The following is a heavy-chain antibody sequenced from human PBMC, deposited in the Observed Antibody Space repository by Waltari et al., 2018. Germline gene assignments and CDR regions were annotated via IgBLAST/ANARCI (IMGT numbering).Heavy chain of an antibody. CDR1: GGSISRGSYY. Sequence: QVQLQESGPGLVKPSQHLSLTCTVPGGSISRGSYYWIWLRQPAGKGLEWIGYIYTSGSTNYNPSLKSRVTISVDTSKNQFSLKLSSVTAADTAVYYCARVPVQGLNPYYYGMDVWGQGTTVTVSS. CDR2: IYTSGST. D-gene: IGHD3-10*01. CDR3: ARVPVQGLNPYYYGMDV. J-gene: IGHJ6*02. V-gene: IGHV4-61*09.